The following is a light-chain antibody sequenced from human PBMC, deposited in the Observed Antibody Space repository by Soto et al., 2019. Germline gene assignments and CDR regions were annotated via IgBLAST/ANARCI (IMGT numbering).Light chain of an antibody. CDR2: DAS. CDR1: QSVTTF. J-gene: IGKJ4*01. CDR3: QQRSNWPPVLT. Sequence: EIVLTQSPATLSLSPGERATLSCRASQSVTTFLAWYQQKPDQAPRLLIYDASTRATDIPARFSGSGSGTDFTLTISSLEPEDFAVYYCQQRSNWPPVLTFGGGTKVEIK. V-gene: IGKV3-11*01.